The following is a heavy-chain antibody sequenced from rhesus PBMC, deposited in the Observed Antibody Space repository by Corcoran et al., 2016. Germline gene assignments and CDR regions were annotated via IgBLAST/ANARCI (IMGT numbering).Heavy chain of an antibody. CDR2: VGGGSVNT. CDR3: ARLEGL. Sequence: QVRLQESGPGLGKPSETLSLTCAVSGGSTSSSDWWSWLRQPPGKGLEWGGNVGGGSVNTYYNPSLKSRVTISTDTSENQFSLKLSSVTAADTAVYYCARLEGLWGQGVLVTVSS. V-gene: IGHV4-65*02. CDR1: GGSTSSSDW. J-gene: IGHJ4*01.